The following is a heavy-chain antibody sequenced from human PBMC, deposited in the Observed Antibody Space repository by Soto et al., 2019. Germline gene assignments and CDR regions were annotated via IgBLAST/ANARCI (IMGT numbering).Heavy chain of an antibody. CDR3: ARTLFYFDYIGHGPLDP. V-gene: IGHV1-69*01. D-gene: IGHD3-22*01. J-gene: IGHJ5*02. CDR2: TIPIFATT. Sequence: HLVQSGPEVKKPGSSVKVSCKISTGTFPSYGINWVRQFPGQGREWMGVTIPIFATTNYAQKFQDRVTSTADESTGTLYLELRSLTSDDSAMYYCARTLFYFDYIGHGPLDPGGQGTLVTFSS. CDR1: TGTFPSYG.